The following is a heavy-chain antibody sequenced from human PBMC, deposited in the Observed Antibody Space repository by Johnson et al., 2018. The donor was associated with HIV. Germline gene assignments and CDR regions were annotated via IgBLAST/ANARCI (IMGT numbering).Heavy chain of an antibody. D-gene: IGHD3-16*01. CDR2: ISYDGSNK. CDR1: GFTFSSYA. Sequence: VQLVESGGGVVQPGRSLRLSCAASGFTFSSYAMHWVRQAPGKGLEWVAVISYDGSNKYYADSVKGRFTISRDNSKNTLYLQMNSLRAEDTALYYCARGGRAKDAFDIWGQGTMVTVSS. J-gene: IGHJ3*02. CDR3: ARGGRAKDAFDI. V-gene: IGHV3-30-3*01.